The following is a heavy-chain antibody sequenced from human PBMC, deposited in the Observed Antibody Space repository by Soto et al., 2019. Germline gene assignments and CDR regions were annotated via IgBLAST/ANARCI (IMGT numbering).Heavy chain of an antibody. CDR2: IYYSGRT. CDR1: GGSSSPYY. J-gene: IGHJ6*02. D-gene: IGHD4-17*01. CDR3: ARDLRFQGHDYADYLGYGMDV. Sequence: PSETLSLTCTVSGGSSSPYYWSWIRQPPGKGLEWIGFIYYSGRTSYNPSLKSRVTISVDTSKNQFSLNLSSVTAADTAVYYCARDLRFQGHDYADYLGYGMDVWGQGTTVTVAS. V-gene: IGHV4-59*01.